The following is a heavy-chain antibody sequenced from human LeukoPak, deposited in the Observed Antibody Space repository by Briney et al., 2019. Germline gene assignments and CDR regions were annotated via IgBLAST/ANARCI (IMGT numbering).Heavy chain of an antibody. CDR3: VRDGYDY. D-gene: IGHD3-22*01. CDR2: ISYDGSNQ. Sequence: GGSLNLSCAASGFPFSSYAMHGVRRAPGKGLALVAVISYDGSNQYSAASLKARFTISRDNAKNSLFLQMTGLRAEDTAVYYCVRDGYDYWGQGTLVTVSS. V-gene: IGHV3-30-3*01. J-gene: IGHJ4*02. CDR1: GFPFSSYA.